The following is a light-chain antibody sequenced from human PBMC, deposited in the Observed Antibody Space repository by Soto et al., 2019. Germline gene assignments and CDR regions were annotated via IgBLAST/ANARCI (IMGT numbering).Light chain of an antibody. CDR1: SSNIGSNT. Sequence: QSVLTQPPSASGTPGQRVTISCSGSSSNIGSNTVRWYQQLPGTAPKVLIYKNXXRPXXVPDRFSGSKSGTSASLVISGLXXXXXXXXYCAAWDDSLWLFGGGTKLTVL. CDR3: AAWDDSLWL. J-gene: IGLJ3*02. CDR2: KNX. V-gene: IGLV1-44*01.